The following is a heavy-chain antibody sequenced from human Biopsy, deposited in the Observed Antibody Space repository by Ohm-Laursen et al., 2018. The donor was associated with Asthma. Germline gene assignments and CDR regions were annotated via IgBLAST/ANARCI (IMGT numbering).Heavy chain of an antibody. D-gene: IGHD1-20*01. J-gene: IGHJ5*02. CDR2: IDQSGYT. CDR1: GGYLTGHY. CDR3: ARAAITGIRGWFDP. Sequence: GTLSLTCTVYGGYLTGHYWNWIRQPPGKGLEWIGEIDQSGYTNYNPSLKSRVTISADTSKNQFHLNPSSVTAADTAVYFCARAAITGIRGWFDPWGQGTQVTVSS. V-gene: IGHV4-34*01.